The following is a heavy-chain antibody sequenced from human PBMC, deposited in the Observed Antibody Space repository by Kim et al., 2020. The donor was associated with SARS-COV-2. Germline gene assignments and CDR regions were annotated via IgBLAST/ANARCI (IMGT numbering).Heavy chain of an antibody. J-gene: IGHJ5*02. CDR1: GGSFSGYY. Sequence: SETLSLTCAVYGGSFSGYYWSWIRQPPGKGLEWIGEINHSGSTNYNPSLKSRVTISVDTSKNQFSLKLSSVTAADTAVYYCASLGAEQHQVGFDPWGQGTLVTVSS. V-gene: IGHV4-34*01. D-gene: IGHD6-13*01. CDR2: INHSGST. CDR3: ASLGAEQHQVGFDP.